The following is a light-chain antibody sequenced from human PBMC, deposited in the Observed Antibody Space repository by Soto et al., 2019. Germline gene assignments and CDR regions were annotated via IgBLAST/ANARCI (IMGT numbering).Light chain of an antibody. CDR1: QSVSSN. CDR2: GAS. V-gene: IGKV3-15*01. CDR3: QQYNNWPPMA. J-gene: IGKJ1*01. Sequence: EIVMTQSPATLSVSPGERVTLSCRASQSVSSNLAWYQQKPGQAPRLLIYGASTRATGIPARFSGSGSGTEFTLTISSLQSEDFGVYYCQQYNNWPPMAFGQGTKVEIK.